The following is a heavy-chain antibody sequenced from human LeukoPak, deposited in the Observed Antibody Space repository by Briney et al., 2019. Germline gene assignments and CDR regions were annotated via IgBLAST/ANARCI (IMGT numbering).Heavy chain of an antibody. V-gene: IGHV3-21*01. CDR2: ISSSSSYI. Sequence: GGSLRLSCAASGFTFSSYSMNWVRQAPGKGLEWVSSISSSSSYIYYADSVKGRFTISRGNAKNSLYLQMNSLRVEDTAVYFCVKGYYYYMDVWGKGTTVTISS. CDR3: VKGYYYYMDV. CDR1: GFTFSSYS. J-gene: IGHJ6*03.